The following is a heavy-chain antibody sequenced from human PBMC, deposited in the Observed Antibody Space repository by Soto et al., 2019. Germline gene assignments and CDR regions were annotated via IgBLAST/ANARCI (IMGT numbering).Heavy chain of an antibody. CDR3: ARWGTTGGLDV. D-gene: IGHD3-16*01. J-gene: IGHJ4*02. Sequence: QVQLVESGGGMVQPGTSLRLSCVGSGFTFRSYVIHWVRQAPGKGLEWVALTSYDGSNNFYGASVKGRFTISRDNSRNTVELQMDSLRLEDTALYYCARWGTTGGLDVWGQGTLVSVSS. CDR1: GFTFRSYV. CDR2: TSYDGSNN. V-gene: IGHV3-33*05.